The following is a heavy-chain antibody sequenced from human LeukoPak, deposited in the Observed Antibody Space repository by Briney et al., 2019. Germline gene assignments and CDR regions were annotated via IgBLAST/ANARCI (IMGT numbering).Heavy chain of an antibody. Sequence: SETLSLTCTVSGGSISSSSYYWSWIRQPPGKGLEWIGEINHSGSTNYNPSLKSRVTISVDTSKNQFSLKLSSVTAADTAVYYCARGRGYWFDPWGQGTLVTVSS. V-gene: IGHV4-39*07. CDR3: ARGRGYWFDP. CDR2: INHSGST. J-gene: IGHJ5*02. CDR1: GGSISSSSYY.